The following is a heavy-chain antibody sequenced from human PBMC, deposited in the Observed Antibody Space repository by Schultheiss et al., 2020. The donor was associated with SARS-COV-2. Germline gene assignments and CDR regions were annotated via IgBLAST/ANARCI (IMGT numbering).Heavy chain of an antibody. V-gene: IGHV3-21*01. J-gene: IGHJ4*02. CDR1: GFTFSSYW. CDR2: ISSSSSYI. CDR3: VTRRGYSSSWYDNYLWYFDY. Sequence: GGSLRLSCAASGFTFSSYWMHWVRQAPGKGLEWVSSISSSSSYIYYADSVKGRFTISRDNAKNSLYLQMNSLRAEDTAVYYCVTRRGYSSSWYDNYLWYFDYWGQGTLVTVSS. D-gene: IGHD6-13*01.